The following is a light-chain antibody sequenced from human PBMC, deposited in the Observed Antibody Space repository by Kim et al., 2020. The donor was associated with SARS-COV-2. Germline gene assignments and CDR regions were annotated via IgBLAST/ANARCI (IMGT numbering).Light chain of an antibody. Sequence: EIVLTQSPGTLSLSPGERATLSCRASQSVSSSFLAWYQQKPGQAPRLLISGASNRATDIPDRFSGSGSGAEFTLTISRLEPEDFAVYYCQQYGSSLLTFGGGTKVDIK. CDR1: QSVSSSF. V-gene: IGKV3-20*01. CDR3: QQYGSSLLT. CDR2: GAS. J-gene: IGKJ4*01.